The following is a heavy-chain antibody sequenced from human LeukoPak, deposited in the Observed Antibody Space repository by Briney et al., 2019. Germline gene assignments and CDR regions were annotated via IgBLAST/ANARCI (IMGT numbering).Heavy chain of an antibody. J-gene: IGHJ4*02. CDR2: ISNSGNTI. CDR1: GFTFGDYY. D-gene: IGHD3-16*01. V-gene: IGHV3-11*01. Sequence: NPGGSLRLSCAASGFTFGDYYMSWIRQAPGKGLEWVSYISNSGNTIKEADSVKGRFTISRDNAQNSLFLQMKSLRDEDTAVYYCARYRVITNDYFDSWGQGTLVTVSS. CDR3: ARYRVITNDYFDS.